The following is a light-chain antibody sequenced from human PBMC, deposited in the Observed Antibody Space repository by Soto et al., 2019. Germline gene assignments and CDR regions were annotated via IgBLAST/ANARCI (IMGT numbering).Light chain of an antibody. CDR3: QQTYSTPYT. CDR2: AAS. V-gene: IGKV1-39*01. CDR1: QSISSY. J-gene: IGKJ2*01. Sequence: DIQMTQSPSSLSASAGDRVTITCRASQSISSYLNWYQQRPGKAPNLLIYAASSLESGVPSRFSGSGSGTDFTLTISSLRPKDFATYYCQQTYSTPYTFGQGTKLEIK.